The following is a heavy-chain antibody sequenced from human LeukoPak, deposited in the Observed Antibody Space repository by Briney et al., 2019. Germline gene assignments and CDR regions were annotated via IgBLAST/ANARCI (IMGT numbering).Heavy chain of an antibody. J-gene: IGHJ4*02. CDR2: IYSGGSI. CDR1: GFTVSSNY. Sequence: GGSLRLSCAASGFTVSSNYMSWVRQAPGKGLEWVSVIYSGGSIYYADSVKGRFTISRDNAKNSLYLQMNSLRAEDTAVYYCARDPGGVIIKYYFDYWGQGTLVTVSS. D-gene: IGHD3-10*01. CDR3: ARDPGGVIIKYYFDY. V-gene: IGHV3-53*01.